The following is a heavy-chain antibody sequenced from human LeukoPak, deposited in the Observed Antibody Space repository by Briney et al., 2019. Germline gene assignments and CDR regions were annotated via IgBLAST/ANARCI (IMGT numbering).Heavy chain of an antibody. CDR2: IKQDGSER. D-gene: IGHD2-15*01. V-gene: IGHV3-7*01. J-gene: IGHJ4*02. CDR1: GFTFSSSW. Sequence: PGGSLRLSCAASGFTFSSSWMSWVRQAPGKGLEWVANIKQDGSERNYVDSVKGRFTISRDNANNSLSLQMNSLRAEDTAVYYCARGPLLVGGQGTLVTVSS. CDR3: ARGPLLV.